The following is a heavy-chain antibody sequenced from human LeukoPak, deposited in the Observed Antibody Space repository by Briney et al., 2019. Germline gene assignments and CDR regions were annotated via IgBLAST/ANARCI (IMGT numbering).Heavy chain of an antibody. J-gene: IGHJ4*02. CDR3: ARISAHSFDY. CDR1: GYSISSGYY. CDR2: IYHSGST. V-gene: IGHV4-38-2*02. Sequence: SETLSLTCTVSGYSISSGYYWGWIRQPPGKGLEWIGSIYHSGSTNYNPSLKSRVTISVDTSKNQFSLKLSSVTAVDTAVYYCARISAHSFDYWGQGTLVTVSS.